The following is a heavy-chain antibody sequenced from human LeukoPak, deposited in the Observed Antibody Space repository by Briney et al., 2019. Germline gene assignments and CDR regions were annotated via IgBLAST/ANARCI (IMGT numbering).Heavy chain of an antibody. V-gene: IGHV1-46*01. CDR2: INPSGGST. Sequence: ASVKVSCKASGYTFTSYYMHWVRQAPGQGLEWMGIINPSGGSTSYAQKFQERVTITRDMSTSTAYMELSSLRSEDTAVYYCAAAVGIVVVPAAVDYWGQGTLVTVSS. CDR3: AAAVGIVVVPAAVDY. D-gene: IGHD2-2*01. J-gene: IGHJ4*02. CDR1: GYTFTSYY.